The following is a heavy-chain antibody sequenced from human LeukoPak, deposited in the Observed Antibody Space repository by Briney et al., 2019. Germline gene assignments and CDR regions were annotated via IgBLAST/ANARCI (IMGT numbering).Heavy chain of an antibody. V-gene: IGHV4-34*01. CDR2: INHIRST. CDR1: GVSFSVYH. Sequence: SDTLSLTCAVYGVSFSVYHWRWLPQPTGKGLEWNEEINHIRSTNYNPSLKGRVPISVDTSKYQFSRRLSSVTAAETAVYYCARDYRLTQIHYWGQGTLVTVSS. CDR3: ARDYRLTQIHY. D-gene: IGHD3-10*01. J-gene: IGHJ4*02.